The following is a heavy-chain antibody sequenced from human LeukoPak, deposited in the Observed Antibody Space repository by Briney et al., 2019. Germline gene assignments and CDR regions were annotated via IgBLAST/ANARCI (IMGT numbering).Heavy chain of an antibody. D-gene: IGHD3-16*01. V-gene: IGHV1-69*13. CDR2: IIPMFGKA. CDR3: ATPGTLPFGGVIYF. Sequence: SVKVSCKTSGGSFAGYAVYWVRQAPGQRLEYMGHIIPMFGKADSSQGFQGRVAISADQSTNTAYMELSSLRSEDTAVYYCATPGTLPFGGVIYFWGQGALVTVSS. CDR1: GGSFAGYA. J-gene: IGHJ4*02.